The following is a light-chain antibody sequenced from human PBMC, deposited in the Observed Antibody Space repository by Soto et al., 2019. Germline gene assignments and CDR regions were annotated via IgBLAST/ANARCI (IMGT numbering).Light chain of an antibody. CDR3: HHYGDTPRT. CDR1: QRVGSY. J-gene: IGKJ1*01. Sequence: EIVLTQSPGTLSLSPGERATLSCRASQRVGSYLAWYQQKPGQAPRLLMYGASSRATGIPDRFSGSGSGTDFTLTISRLEPEDFAVYYCHHYGDTPRTFGQGPKVEIQ. CDR2: GAS. V-gene: IGKV3-20*01.